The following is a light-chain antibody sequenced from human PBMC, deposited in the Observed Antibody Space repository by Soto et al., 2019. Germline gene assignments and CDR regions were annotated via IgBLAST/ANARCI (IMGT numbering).Light chain of an antibody. J-gene: IGLJ3*02. CDR3: SSFAASNTWV. CDR1: SSDVGAYNY. CDR2: EVT. Sequence: QSALTQPPSASGSPGQSVTISCTGTSSDVGAYNYVSWYQQHAGKAPKLVIYEVTKRPSGVPDRFSGSKSANPASLTVSGLQAEEEADYYCSSFAASNTWVFGGGTKLTVL. V-gene: IGLV2-8*01.